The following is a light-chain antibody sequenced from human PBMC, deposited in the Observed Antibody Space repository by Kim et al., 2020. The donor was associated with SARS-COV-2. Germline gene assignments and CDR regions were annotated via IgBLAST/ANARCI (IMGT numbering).Light chain of an antibody. Sequence: APGQTVRITCQGDSLRNYYPSWYQQKPGQAPILVFYGENDRPSGIPDRISGSTSGNTASLTITGAQAEDEAVYFCNSRDSSDTHYVFGTGTKVTVL. CDR1: SLRNYY. CDR3: NSRDSSDTHYV. J-gene: IGLJ1*01. V-gene: IGLV3-19*01. CDR2: GEN.